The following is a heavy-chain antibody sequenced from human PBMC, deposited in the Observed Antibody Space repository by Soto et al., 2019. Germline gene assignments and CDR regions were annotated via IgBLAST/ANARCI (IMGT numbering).Heavy chain of an antibody. Sequence: GESLKISCKGSGYSFTSYWIGWVRQMSGKGLEWMGIIYPGDSDTRYSPSFQGQVTISADKSICTAYLQWSSLKASDTAMYYCARFALAAAPDYWGQGTLVTVSS. CDR2: IYPGDSDT. CDR3: ARFALAAAPDY. D-gene: IGHD6-13*01. J-gene: IGHJ4*02. CDR1: GYSFTSYW. V-gene: IGHV5-51*01.